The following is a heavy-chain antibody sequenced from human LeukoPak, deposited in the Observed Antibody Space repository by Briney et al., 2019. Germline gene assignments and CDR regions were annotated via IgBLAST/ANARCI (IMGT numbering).Heavy chain of an antibody. CDR3: GRGRGNGRPENYFDY. CDR2: TNPNSANT. CDR1: GYTFTSYD. Sequence: GASVKVSCKASGYTFTSYDINWVRQATGQGLEWMGWTNPNSANTGYAQKFQGRVTMTRNTSISTAYMELSSLRSEDTAVYYCGRGRGNGRPENYFDYWGQGTLVTVSS. D-gene: IGHD2-8*01. J-gene: IGHJ4*02. V-gene: IGHV1-8*01.